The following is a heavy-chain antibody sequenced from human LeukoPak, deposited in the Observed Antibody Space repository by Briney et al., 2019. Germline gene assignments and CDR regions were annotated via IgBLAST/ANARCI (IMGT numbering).Heavy chain of an antibody. V-gene: IGHV4-59*01. Sequence: SETLSLTCTVSGGSISSYYWSWIRQPPGKGLEWIGYIYYSGSTNYNPSLKSRVTISVDTSKNQFSLKLSSVTAADTAVYYCARAPDFWSGYYINYYYYYGMDVWGQGTTVTVSS. CDR3: ARAPDFWSGYYINYYYYYGMDV. CDR1: GGSISSYY. J-gene: IGHJ6*02. D-gene: IGHD3-3*01. CDR2: IYYSGST.